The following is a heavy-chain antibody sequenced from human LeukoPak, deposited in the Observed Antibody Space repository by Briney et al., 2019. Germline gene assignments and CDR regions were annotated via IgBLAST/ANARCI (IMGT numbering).Heavy chain of an antibody. V-gene: IGHV3-48*02. CDR2: ISRNSGST. CDR1: GFTFSSYS. CDR3: ARDLTPNPWYFDL. Sequence: PEGSLRLSCAATGFTFSSYSMNWVRQAPGKGLEWVSYISRNSGSTYYTDSVKGRFTISRDNAKNSLYLQMNSLRDEDTAVYYCARDLTPNPWYFDLWGRGTLVTVSS. J-gene: IGHJ2*01.